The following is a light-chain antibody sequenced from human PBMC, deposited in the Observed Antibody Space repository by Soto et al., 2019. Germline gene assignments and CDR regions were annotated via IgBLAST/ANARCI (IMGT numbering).Light chain of an antibody. Sequence: QSALTQPASVSGSPGQSITVSCAGTGSDIGDYNYVSWYQHHPGKAPQLIIFEVSNRPSGVSHRFSGSKSGATASLAISGLQADDEADYYCTSYSSTTTLVFGGGTKVTVL. CDR3: TSYSSTTTLV. CDR2: EVS. V-gene: IGLV2-14*01. J-gene: IGLJ3*02. CDR1: GSDIGDYNY.